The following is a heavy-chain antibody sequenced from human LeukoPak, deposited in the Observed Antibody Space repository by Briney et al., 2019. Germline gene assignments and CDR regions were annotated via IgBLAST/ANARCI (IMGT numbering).Heavy chain of an antibody. CDR3: AKGYNWNDVGLFDY. V-gene: IGHV3-30*18. J-gene: IGHJ4*02. Sequence: GGSLRLSCAASGFTFSSYGMHWVRQAPGKGLEWVAVISYDGSNKYYADSVKGRFTISRDNSKNTLYLQMNSLRAEDTAVYYCAKGYNWNDVGLFDYWGQGTLVTVSS. CDR2: ISYDGSNK. D-gene: IGHD1-1*01. CDR1: GFTFSSYG.